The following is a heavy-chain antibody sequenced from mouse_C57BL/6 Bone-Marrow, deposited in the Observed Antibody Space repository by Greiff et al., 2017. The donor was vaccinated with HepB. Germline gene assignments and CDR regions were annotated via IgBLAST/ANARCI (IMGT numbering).Heavy chain of an antibody. CDR1: GYTFTSYW. CDR3: ASHYDYDEGWFAY. CDR2: INPSSGYT. Sequence: QVQLQQSGAELAKPGASVKLSCKASGYTFTSYWMHWVKQRPGQGLEWIGYINPSSGYTKYNQKFKDKATLTADKSSSTDYMQLSSLTYEDSAVYYCASHYDYDEGWFAYWGQGTLVTVSA. J-gene: IGHJ3*01. V-gene: IGHV1-7*01. D-gene: IGHD2-4*01.